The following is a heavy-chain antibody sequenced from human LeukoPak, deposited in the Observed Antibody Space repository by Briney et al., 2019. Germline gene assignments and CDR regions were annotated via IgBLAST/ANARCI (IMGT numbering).Heavy chain of an antibody. CDR2: ISAYNGNT. V-gene: IGHV1-18*01. D-gene: IGHD6-13*01. CDR1: GYTFTSYG. Sequence: ASVKVSCKASGYTFTSYGISWVRQAPGQGLEWMGWISAYNGNTNYAQKLQGRVTMTTDTSTSTAYMELRSLRSDDTAVYYCARERAAGPKRGGFDYWGQGTLVTVSS. CDR3: ARERAAGPKRGGFDY. J-gene: IGHJ4*02.